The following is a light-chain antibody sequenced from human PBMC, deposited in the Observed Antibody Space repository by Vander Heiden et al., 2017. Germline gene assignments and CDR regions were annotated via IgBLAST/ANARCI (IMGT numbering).Light chain of an antibody. CDR1: QSVSSY. CDR3: QQRSDWPLT. V-gene: IGKV3-11*01. J-gene: IGKJ4*01. Sequence: EIVFTHSPATLSLSPGERATLSCRASQSVSSYLAWYQQKPGQSPRLLIYDASNRATGIPARFSGSGSGTDFTLTISGLEPEDFAVYYCQQRSDWPLTFGGGTKVEIK. CDR2: DAS.